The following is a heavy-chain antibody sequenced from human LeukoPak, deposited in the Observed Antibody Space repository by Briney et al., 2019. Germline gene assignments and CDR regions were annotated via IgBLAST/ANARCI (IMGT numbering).Heavy chain of an antibody. CDR3: ARLLYLPNYCFDY. D-gene: IGHD2-2*02. CDR1: GGSISSSSYY. J-gene: IGHJ4*02. Sequence: PSETLSLTCTVSGGSISSSSYYWGWIRQPPGKGLEWIGNIDYSGSTYYNPSLKSRVTISVDTSKNQFSLKLSSVTAADTAVYYCARLLYLPNYCFDYWGQGSLITVSS. V-gene: IGHV4-39*01. CDR2: IDYSGST.